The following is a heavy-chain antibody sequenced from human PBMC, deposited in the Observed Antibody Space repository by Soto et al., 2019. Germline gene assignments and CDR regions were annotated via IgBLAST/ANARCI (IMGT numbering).Heavy chain of an antibody. CDR3: ARGSPEAVGRSRWFDP. V-gene: IGHV4-31*03. D-gene: IGHD6-19*01. Sequence: QVQLQESGPGLVKPSQTLSLTCTVSGGSISSGGYYWSWIRQHPGKGLEWIGYIYYSGSTYYNPSLKSRVTISVDTSKNPFSLKLSSVTAADTAVYYCARGSPEAVGRSRWFDPWGQGTLVTVSS. J-gene: IGHJ5*02. CDR2: IYYSGST. CDR1: GGSISSGGYY.